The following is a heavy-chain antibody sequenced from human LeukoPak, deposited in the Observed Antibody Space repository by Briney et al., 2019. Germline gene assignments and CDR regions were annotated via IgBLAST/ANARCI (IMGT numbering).Heavy chain of an antibody. CDR3: ARSRPHYGSVRKEIPNWFDP. CDR1: GYTFTSYY. D-gene: IGHD3-10*01. J-gene: IGHJ5*02. Sequence: ASVKVSCKASGYTFTSYYMHWVRQAPGQGLEWMGIINPSGGSTSYAQKFQGRVTMTRDTSTSTVYMELSRLRSDDTAVYYCARSRPHYGSVRKEIPNWFDPWGQGTLVTVSS. V-gene: IGHV1-46*01. CDR2: INPSGGST.